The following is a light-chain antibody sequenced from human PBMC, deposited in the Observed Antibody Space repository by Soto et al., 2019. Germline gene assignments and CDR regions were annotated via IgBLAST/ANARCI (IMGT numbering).Light chain of an antibody. Sequence: QSALTQPASVSGSPGQSITISCTGTSSDVGAYNYVSWYQQYLGKAPKLMIYDVSNRPSGVSNRFSGSKSANTASLTISGLQAEDGADYYCSSYTGSSTVVFGGGTKVTVL. CDR3: SSYTGSSTVV. V-gene: IGLV2-14*01. J-gene: IGLJ2*01. CDR2: DVS. CDR1: SSDVGAYNY.